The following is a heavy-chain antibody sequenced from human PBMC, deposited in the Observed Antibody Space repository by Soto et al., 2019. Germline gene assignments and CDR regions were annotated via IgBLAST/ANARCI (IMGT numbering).Heavy chain of an antibody. CDR3: AKRSPYSSGWYSPIFDY. CDR1: GFSFSDYA. CDR2: ISESGGST. J-gene: IGHJ4*02. D-gene: IGHD6-13*01. Sequence: GGSLRLSCAASGFSFSDYAMSWVRQAPGKGLEWVSVISESGGSTHYADSVRGRFTVSRDNSKNSLSLRMNSLRDEDTAVYFCAKRSPYSSGWYSPIFDYWGQGTLVTVSS. V-gene: IGHV3-23*01.